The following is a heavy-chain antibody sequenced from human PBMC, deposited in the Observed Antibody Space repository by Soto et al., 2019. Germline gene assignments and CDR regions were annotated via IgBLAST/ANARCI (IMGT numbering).Heavy chain of an antibody. D-gene: IGHD3-9*01. Sequence: QVQLQQWGAGLLKPSETLSLTCAVYGGSFSGYYWSWIRQPPGKGLEWIGEINHSGSTNYNPSLKSRVTISVDTSKNQFSLKLSSVTAADTAVYYCARGLDERLEDAFDIWGHGTMVTVSS. J-gene: IGHJ3*02. CDR1: GGSFSGYY. CDR3: ARGLDERLEDAFDI. V-gene: IGHV4-34*01. CDR2: INHSGST.